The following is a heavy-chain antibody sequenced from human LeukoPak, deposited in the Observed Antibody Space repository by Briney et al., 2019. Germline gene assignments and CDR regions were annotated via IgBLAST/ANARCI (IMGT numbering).Heavy chain of an antibody. Sequence: SGGSLRLFCTASGFTFGDYAMSWFRQAPGKGLECVGFIRSKAYGGTTEYAASVKGRFTISRDDSKSIVYLQMNGLKTDDTAVYYCTGLKGTGWPIDYWGQGTLVTVSS. CDR2: IRSKAYGGTT. V-gene: IGHV3-49*03. D-gene: IGHD6-19*01. CDR1: GFTFGDYA. J-gene: IGHJ4*02. CDR3: TGLKGTGWPIDY.